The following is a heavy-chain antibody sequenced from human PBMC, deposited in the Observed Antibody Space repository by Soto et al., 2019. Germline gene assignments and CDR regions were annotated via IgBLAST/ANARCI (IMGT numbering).Heavy chain of an antibody. Sequence: GSLRLSCAASGFTFSSYAMSWVRQAPGKGLEWVSAISGSGGSTYYADSVKGRFTISRDNSKNTLYLQMNSLRAEDTAVYYCATYIVVVPAATIDDYWGQGTLVTVSS. J-gene: IGHJ4*02. V-gene: IGHV3-23*01. CDR3: ATYIVVVPAATIDDY. D-gene: IGHD2-2*01. CDR1: GFTFSSYA. CDR2: ISGSGGST.